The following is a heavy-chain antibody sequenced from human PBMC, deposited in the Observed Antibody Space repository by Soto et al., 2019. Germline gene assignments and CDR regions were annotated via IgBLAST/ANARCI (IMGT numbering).Heavy chain of an antibody. CDR3: TTVTRGVVAAFDY. CDR1: GFTFSNAW. V-gene: IGHV3-15*01. J-gene: IGHJ4*02. D-gene: IGHD2-15*01. CDR2: IKSKTDGVTT. Sequence: GGSLRLSCAASGFTFSNAWMSWVRQAPGKGLEWVGRIKSKTDGVTTDYAAPVKGRFTISRDDSKNTLYLQMNSLKTEGTAVYYCTTVTRGVVAAFDYWGQGTLVTVSS.